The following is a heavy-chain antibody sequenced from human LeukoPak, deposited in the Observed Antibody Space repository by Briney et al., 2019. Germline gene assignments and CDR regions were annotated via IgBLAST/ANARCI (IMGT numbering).Heavy chain of an antibody. CDR2: IGYDGTRK. D-gene: IGHD3-16*01. J-gene: IGHJ4*02. V-gene: IGHV3-30*02. CDR3: ARDWAY. Sequence: GGSLRLSCAASEFTFSSYGMHWVRQAPGKGLEWVAFIGYDGTRKSYTDAVKGRFTISRDNSKDTVYLQMNSLRAEDTAVYYCARDWAYWGQGTLVTVSS. CDR1: EFTFSSYG.